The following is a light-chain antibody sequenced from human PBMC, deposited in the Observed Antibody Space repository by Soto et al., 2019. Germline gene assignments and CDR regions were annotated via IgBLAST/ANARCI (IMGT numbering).Light chain of an antibody. CDR1: QDISSY. Sequence: DIPLTQSPSFLSASVGDRDTITCRASQDISSYLAWYQQKPGKAPKLLIFGASTLQSGVPSRFSGSGSGTEFSLTISSLQPEDFATYYCQQLNSYSIFTFGPGTKVDI. J-gene: IGKJ3*01. CDR3: QQLNSYSIFT. CDR2: GAS. V-gene: IGKV1-9*01.